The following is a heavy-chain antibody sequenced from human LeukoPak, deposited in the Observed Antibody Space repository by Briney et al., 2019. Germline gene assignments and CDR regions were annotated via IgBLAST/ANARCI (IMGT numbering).Heavy chain of an antibody. CDR2: FDPEDGET. CDR1: GYTLTELS. Sequence: ASVKVSCKVSGYTLTELSMHWVRQAPGKGLEWMGGFDPEDGETIYAQKFQGRVTMTEDTSTDTAYMELSSLRSEDTAVYYCATSAYYPDAFDIWGQGTMVTVSS. CDR3: ATSAYYPDAFDI. V-gene: IGHV1-24*01. D-gene: IGHD3-10*01. J-gene: IGHJ3*02.